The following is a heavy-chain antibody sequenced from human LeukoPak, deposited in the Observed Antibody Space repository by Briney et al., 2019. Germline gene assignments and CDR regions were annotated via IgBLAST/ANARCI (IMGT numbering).Heavy chain of an antibody. Sequence: PGGSLRLSCAASGFTFSSYGMHWVRQAPGKGLEWVAFIRYDGSNKYYADSVKGRFTISRDNSKNTLYLQMNSLRAEDTAVYYCAKGYYYDSSGYYSPFDYWGQGTLVTVSP. V-gene: IGHV3-30*02. CDR1: GFTFSSYG. D-gene: IGHD3-22*01. J-gene: IGHJ4*02. CDR3: AKGYYYDSSGYYSPFDY. CDR2: IRYDGSNK.